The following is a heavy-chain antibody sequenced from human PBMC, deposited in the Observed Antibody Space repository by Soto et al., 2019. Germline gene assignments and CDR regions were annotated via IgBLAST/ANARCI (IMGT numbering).Heavy chain of an antibody. CDR2: IYTSGST. Sequence: PXETLSLTCTVSGGSISNYYWSWIRQPAGKGLEWIGRIYTSGSTDYNPSLKSRVTMSVDTSKNQFSLRLSSVTAADTAVYYCARGHCTSTSCYPSDYWGQGALVTVSS. CDR1: GGSISNYY. D-gene: IGHD2-2*01. V-gene: IGHV4-4*07. J-gene: IGHJ4*02. CDR3: ARGHCTSTSCYPSDY.